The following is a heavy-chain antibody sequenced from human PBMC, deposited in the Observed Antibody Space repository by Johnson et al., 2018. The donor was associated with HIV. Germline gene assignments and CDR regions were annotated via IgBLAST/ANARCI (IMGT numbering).Heavy chain of an antibody. D-gene: IGHD2-8*02. J-gene: IGHJ3*02. CDR1: GFTFSSYA. Sequence: VQLVESGGGLVQPGGSLRLSCAASGFTFSSYAMSWVRQAPGKGLEWVSAISSSGGRTYYADSVKGRFTISRDNSKNTLYLQLNSLRAEDTAVYYCARDDLRDTGAFDIWGQGTMVTVSS. V-gene: IGHV3-23*04. CDR2: ISSSGGRT. CDR3: ARDDLRDTGAFDI.